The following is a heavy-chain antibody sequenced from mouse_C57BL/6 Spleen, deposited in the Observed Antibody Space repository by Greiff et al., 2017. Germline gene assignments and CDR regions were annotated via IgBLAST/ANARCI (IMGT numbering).Heavy chain of an antibody. CDR3: ASAVYDHLGCAY. V-gene: IGHV3-1*01. CDR2: ISYSGST. J-gene: IGHJ3*01. Sequence: EVKLQESGPGMVKPSQSLSLTCTVTGYSITSGYDWHWIRHFPGNKLEWMGYISYSGSTDYNPSLKSRISLTHDTSKNHFFLKLNSVTTDVTATYSCASAVYDHLGCAYWGQGTLVTVSA. CDR1: GYSITSGYD. D-gene: IGHD2-3*01.